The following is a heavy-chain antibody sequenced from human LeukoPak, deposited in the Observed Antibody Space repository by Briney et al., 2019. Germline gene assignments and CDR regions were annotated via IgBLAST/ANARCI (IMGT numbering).Heavy chain of an antibody. CDR3: ARLTYDSSAYRYYFDF. CDR2: IYHSGST. J-gene: IGHJ4*02. D-gene: IGHD3-22*01. CDR1: GGSISSGGYY. V-gene: IGHV4-30-2*01. Sequence: PSQTLSLTCTVSGGSISSGGYYWSWIRQPPGKGLEWIGYIYHSGSTYYNPSLKSRVTISVDRSKNQFSLKLSSVTAADTAVYYCARLTYDSSAYRYYFDFWGQGSLVTVSS.